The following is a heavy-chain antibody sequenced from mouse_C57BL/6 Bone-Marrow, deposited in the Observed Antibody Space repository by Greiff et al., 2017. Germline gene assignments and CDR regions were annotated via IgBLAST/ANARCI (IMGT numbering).Heavy chain of an antibody. CDR2: IRLKSDNYAT. V-gene: IGHV6-3*01. J-gene: IGHJ3*01. CDR3: SLDAY. Sequence: EVMLVESGGGLVQPGGSMKLSCVASGFTFSNYWMNWVRQSPEKGLEWVAQIRLKSDNYATNYAESVKGRFTISRDDSKSSVYLQMNNLRAEDTGIYYCSLDAYWGQGTLVTVSA. CDR1: GFTFSNYW.